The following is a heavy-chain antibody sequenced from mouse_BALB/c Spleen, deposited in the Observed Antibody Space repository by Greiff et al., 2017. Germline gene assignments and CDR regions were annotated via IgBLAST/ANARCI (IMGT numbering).Heavy chain of an antibody. CDR1: GYSITSGY. V-gene: IGHV3-8*02. CDR2: ISYSGST. J-gene: IGHJ1*01. D-gene: IGHD1-1*01. CDR3: ASSEYYGSSPGYFDV. Sequence: VQLQQSGPSLVKPSQTLSLTCSVTGYSITSGYWNWIRKFPGNKLEYMGYISYSGSTYYNPSLKSRISITRDTSKNQYYLQLNSVTTEDTATYYCASSEYYGSSPGYFDVWGAGTTVTVSS.